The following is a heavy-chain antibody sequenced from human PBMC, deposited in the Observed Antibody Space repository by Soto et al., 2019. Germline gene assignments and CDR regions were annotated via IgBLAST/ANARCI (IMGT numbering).Heavy chain of an antibody. D-gene: IGHD6-13*01. J-gene: IGHJ6*02. V-gene: IGHV3-33*06. Sequence: QVQLVESGGGVVQPGRSLRLSCAASGFTFSSYGMHWVRQAPGKGLEWVAVIWYDGSNKYYADSVKGRFTISRDNSKNTLYLQMNSLRAEDTAVYYCANAYSSSWDYYYYGMDVWGQGTTVTVSS. CDR1: GFTFSSYG. CDR2: IWYDGSNK. CDR3: ANAYSSSWDYYYYGMDV.